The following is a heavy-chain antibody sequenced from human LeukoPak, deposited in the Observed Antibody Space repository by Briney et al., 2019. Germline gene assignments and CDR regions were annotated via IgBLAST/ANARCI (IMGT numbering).Heavy chain of an antibody. J-gene: IGHJ5*02. CDR2: ISGSGDRT. CDR3: AKSGITIRLNWFDP. CDR1: GCTFSSYA. Sequence: GGSLRLSCAASGCTFSSYAMSWVRQAPGKGLKWVSGISGSGDRTYYANSVKGRFTISRDNSKNTLYLQMNSLRAEDTAVYYCAKSGITIRLNWFDPWGQGTLVSVSS. D-gene: IGHD1-14*01. V-gene: IGHV3-23*01.